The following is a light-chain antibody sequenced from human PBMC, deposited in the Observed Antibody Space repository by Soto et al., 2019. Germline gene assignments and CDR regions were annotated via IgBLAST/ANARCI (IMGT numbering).Light chain of an antibody. CDR1: QSVSSN. J-gene: IGKJ1*01. Sequence: TQGTLSLSPGERATLSCRASQSVSSNLAWYQQKPGQAPRLLIYGASTRATGIPARFSGSGSGTEFTLTISSLQSEDGVGYCCPLYNIRPSPSGQGTNLDIK. V-gene: IGKV3-15*01. CDR3: PLYNIRPSP. CDR2: GAS.